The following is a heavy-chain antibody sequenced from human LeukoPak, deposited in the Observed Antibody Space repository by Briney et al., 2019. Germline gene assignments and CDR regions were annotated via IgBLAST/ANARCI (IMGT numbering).Heavy chain of an antibody. CDR3: ARGLWSTGAGMFDF. CDR2: IYHSGST. Sequence: SETLSLTCAVSGGSISSSNWWSWVRQPPGKGLEWIGEIYHSGSTNYNPSLKSRVTISVDTSKNSFSLKLNPVTAADTAVYYCARGLWSTGAGMFDFWGQGALVTVSS. CDR1: GGSISSSNW. J-gene: IGHJ4*02. D-gene: IGHD2-21*01. V-gene: IGHV4-4*02.